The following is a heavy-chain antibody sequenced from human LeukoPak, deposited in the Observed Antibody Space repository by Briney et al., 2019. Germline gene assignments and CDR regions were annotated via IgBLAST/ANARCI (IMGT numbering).Heavy chain of an antibody. CDR1: GYRFTSYW. Sequence: GESLKISCKGSGYRFTSYWIGWLRQMPGKGLEWMGIIYPGDSDTRYSPSFQGQVTMSADKSISTAYLQWSSLKASDTAMYYCARCAVGGGDCYEYFDYGAQGTLVTVSS. D-gene: IGHD2-21*02. CDR2: IYPGDSDT. J-gene: IGHJ4*02. V-gene: IGHV5-51*01. CDR3: ARCAVGGGDCYEYFDY.